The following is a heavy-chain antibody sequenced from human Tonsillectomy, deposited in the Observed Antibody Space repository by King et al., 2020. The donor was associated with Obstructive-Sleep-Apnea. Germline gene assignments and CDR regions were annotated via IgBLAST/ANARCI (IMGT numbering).Heavy chain of an antibody. J-gene: IGHJ4*02. D-gene: IGHD2-15*01. Sequence: VQLVESGGGVVQPGRSLRLSCAASGFTFSTYGMHWVRQAPGKGLEWVAVISYDGGNKYYADSVKGRFTISRDNSKNTLYLQMNSLRAEDTAVYYCANDSGVGCPGGSCYGYFDYWGQGTLATVSS. CDR1: GFTFSTYG. CDR3: ANDSGVGCPGGSCYGYFDY. V-gene: IGHV3-30*18. CDR2: ISYDGGNK.